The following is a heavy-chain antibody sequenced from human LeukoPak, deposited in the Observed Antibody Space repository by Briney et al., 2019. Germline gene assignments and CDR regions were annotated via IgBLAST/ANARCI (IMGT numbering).Heavy chain of an antibody. Sequence: PGGSLRLSCAASGFTFSTYGMHWVRQAPGKGLEWVALISYDGGKKYHADSVKGRFAISRDNSKNTVYLQMNGLRVEDTAVYYCVKGLGYDNDYWGQGTLVTVSS. J-gene: IGHJ4*02. CDR3: VKGLGYDNDY. CDR2: ISYDGGKK. V-gene: IGHV3-30*18. D-gene: IGHD3-22*01. CDR1: GFTFSTYG.